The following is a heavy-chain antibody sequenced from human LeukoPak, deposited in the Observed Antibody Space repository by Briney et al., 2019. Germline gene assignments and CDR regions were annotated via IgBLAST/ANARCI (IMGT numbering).Heavy chain of an antibody. CDR3: AIPTTMSTYYFDY. V-gene: IGHV1-69*04. CDR1: GGTFSSYA. CDR2: VIPILGIA. J-gene: IGHJ4*02. Sequence: SVKVSCKASGGTFSSYAISWVRQAPGQGLEWMGRVIPILGIANYAQKFQGRVTITADKSTSTAYMELSSLRSEDTAVYYCAIPTTMSTYYFDYWGQGTLVTVSS. D-gene: IGHD1-1*01.